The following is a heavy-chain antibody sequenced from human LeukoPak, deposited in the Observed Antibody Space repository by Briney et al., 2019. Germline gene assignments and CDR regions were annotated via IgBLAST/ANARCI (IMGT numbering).Heavy chain of an antibody. V-gene: IGHV3-74*01. D-gene: IGHD6-6*01. J-gene: IGHJ4*02. Sequence: SGGSLRLSCAASGFTFSSYWMHWVRQAPGKGLVWVSRINSDGSSTSYADSVKGRLTISRDNAKNTLYLQMNSLRAEDTAVYYCARGYGSSRGWYWGQGTLVTVSS. CDR1: GFTFSSYW. CDR2: INSDGSST. CDR3: ARGYGSSRGWY.